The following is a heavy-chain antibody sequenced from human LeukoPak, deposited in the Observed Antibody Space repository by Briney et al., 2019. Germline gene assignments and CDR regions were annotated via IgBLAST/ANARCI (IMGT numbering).Heavy chain of an antibody. J-gene: IGHJ5*02. Sequence: WASVKVSCKASGYTFTSYGISWVRQAPGRGLEWMGWISAYNGNTNYAQKLQGRVTMTTDTSTSTAYMELRSLRSDDTAVYYCARGAPYYYDSSGYSPWGQGTLVTVSS. CDR1: GYTFTSYG. CDR2: ISAYNGNT. V-gene: IGHV1-18*01. CDR3: ARGAPYYYDSSGYSP. D-gene: IGHD3-22*01.